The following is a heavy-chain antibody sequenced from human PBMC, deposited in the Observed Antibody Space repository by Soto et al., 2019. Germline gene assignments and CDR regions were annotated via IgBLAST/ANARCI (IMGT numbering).Heavy chain of an antibody. CDR1: GYTFTGYY. V-gene: IGHV1-2*02. Sequence: SVKVSCKASGYTFTGYYMHRVRQAPVQGLEWMGWINPNSGGTNYAQKFQGRVTMTRDTSISTAYMELSRLRPDDTAVYYCARSIVGATYYYYYYGMDVWGQGTTVTVSS. CDR3: ARSIVGATYYYYYYGMDV. J-gene: IGHJ6*02. CDR2: INPNSGGT. D-gene: IGHD1-26*01.